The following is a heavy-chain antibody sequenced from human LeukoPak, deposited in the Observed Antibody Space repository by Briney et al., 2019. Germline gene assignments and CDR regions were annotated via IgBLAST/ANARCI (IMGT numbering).Heavy chain of an antibody. V-gene: IGHV4-34*01. J-gene: IGHJ6*03. CDR2: INHSGST. CDR1: GGSFSGYY. Sequence: SETLSLTCAVYGGSFSGYYWSWIRQPPGKGLEWIGEINHSGSTNYNPSLKSRVTISVDTSKNQFSLKLSSVTAADTAVCYCARVAAAGNIVGYYYYYMDVWGKGTTVTVSS. D-gene: IGHD6-13*01. CDR3: ARVAAAGNIVGYYYYYMDV.